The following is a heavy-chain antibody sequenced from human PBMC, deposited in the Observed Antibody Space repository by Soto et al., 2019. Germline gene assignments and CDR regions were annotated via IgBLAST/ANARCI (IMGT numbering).Heavy chain of an antibody. V-gene: IGHV4-31*03. J-gene: IGHJ6*03. D-gene: IGHD6-13*01. CDR1: GGSISSGGYY. Sequence: QVQLQESGPGLVKPSQTLSLTCTVSGGSISSGGYYWSWIRQHPGKGLEWIGYIYYSGSTYYNPSLKSRVTISVDTSKNQFSLKLSSVTAADTAVYYCARVRWGQQLVTYYYYYMDVWGKGTTVTVSS. CDR3: ARVRWGQQLVTYYYYYMDV. CDR2: IYYSGST.